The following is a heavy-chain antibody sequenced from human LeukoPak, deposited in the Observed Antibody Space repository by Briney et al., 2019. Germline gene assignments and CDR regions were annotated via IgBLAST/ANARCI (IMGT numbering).Heavy chain of an antibody. V-gene: IGHV3-21*01. CDR2: ISSSSSYI. Sequence: GGSLRLSCAASGFTFSSYRMNWVRKAPGKGLGWVSSISSSSSYIYYADSVKGRFTISRDNAKNSLYLQMNSLRAEDTAVYYCARDTAMVTSDYWGQGTLVTVSS. D-gene: IGHD5-18*01. CDR1: GFTFSSYR. CDR3: ARDTAMVTSDY. J-gene: IGHJ4*02.